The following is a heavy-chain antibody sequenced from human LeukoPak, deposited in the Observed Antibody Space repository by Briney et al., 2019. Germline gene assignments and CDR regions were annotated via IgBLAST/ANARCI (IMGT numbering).Heavy chain of an antibody. D-gene: IGHD3-10*01. Sequence: PSESLSLTCTVSGGSISSSSYYWGWIRQPPGKGLEWIGSIYYSGSTYYNPSLKSRVTISVDTSKNQFSLKLSSVTAADTAVYYCARDRDGYYGSGSYYKGWGQGTLVTVSS. J-gene: IGHJ4*02. CDR3: ARDRDGYYGSGSYYKG. CDR1: GGSISSSSYY. V-gene: IGHV4-39*07. CDR2: IYYSGST.